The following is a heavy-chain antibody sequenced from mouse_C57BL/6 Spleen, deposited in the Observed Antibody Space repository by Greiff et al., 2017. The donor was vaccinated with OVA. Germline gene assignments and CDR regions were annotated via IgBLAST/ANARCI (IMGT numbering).Heavy chain of an antibody. V-gene: IGHV3-6*01. CDR2: ISYDGSN. CDR3: ARDGGITTVVGYFDV. J-gene: IGHJ1*03. D-gene: IGHD1-1*01. CDR1: GYSITSGYY. Sequence: EVQVVESGPGLVKPSQSLSLTCSVTGYSITSGYYWNWIRQFPGNKLEWMGYISYDGSNNYNPSLKNRISITRDTSKNQFFLKLNSVTTEDTATYYCARDGGITTVVGYFDVWGTGTTVTVSS.